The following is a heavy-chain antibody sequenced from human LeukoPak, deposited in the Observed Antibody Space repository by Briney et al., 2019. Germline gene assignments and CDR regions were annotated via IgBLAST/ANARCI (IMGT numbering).Heavy chain of an antibody. V-gene: IGHV3-53*01. J-gene: IGHJ4*02. CDR1: GFTVGSNY. Sequence: GGSLRLSCAASGFTVGSNYMSWVRQAPGKGLEWVSVIYSGGSTYYADSVKGRFTISRDNSKNTLYLQMNSLRAEDTAVYYCARGYCSGGSCYSGGPYFDYWGQGTLVTVSS. D-gene: IGHD2-15*01. CDR3: ARGYCSGGSCYSGGPYFDY. CDR2: IYSGGST.